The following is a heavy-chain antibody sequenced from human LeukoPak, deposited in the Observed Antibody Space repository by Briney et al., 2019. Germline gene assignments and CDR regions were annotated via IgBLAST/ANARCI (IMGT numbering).Heavy chain of an antibody. D-gene: IGHD5-24*01. Sequence: SVKVSCKASGGTFSSYAISWVRQAPGQGLEWVGGIIPIFGTANYAQKFQGRVTITTDESTSTAYMELSSLRSEDTAVYYCAREGDGYRLRPFDYWGQGTLVTVSS. V-gene: IGHV1-69*05. J-gene: IGHJ4*02. CDR2: IIPIFGTA. CDR3: AREGDGYRLRPFDY. CDR1: GGTFSSYA.